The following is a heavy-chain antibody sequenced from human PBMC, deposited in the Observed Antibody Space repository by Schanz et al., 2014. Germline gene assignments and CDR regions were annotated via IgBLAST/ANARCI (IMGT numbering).Heavy chain of an antibody. Sequence: QVQLVQSGAEVKKPGASVKVSCQASGYTFTGYYMHWVRQAPGQGLEWMGWLNGYNAHTNYAQKFQGRVTMTTDTSTSTVYMELRSLRSDDTAVYYCARDRDQWDGNFCDFWGQGTLVTVSS. J-gene: IGHJ4*02. CDR2: LNGYNAHT. CDR1: GYTFTGYY. CDR3: ARDRDQWDGNFCDF. D-gene: IGHD1-26*01. V-gene: IGHV1-18*04.